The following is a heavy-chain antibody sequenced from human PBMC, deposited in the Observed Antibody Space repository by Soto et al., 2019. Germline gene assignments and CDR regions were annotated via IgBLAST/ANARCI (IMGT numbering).Heavy chain of an antibody. CDR3: ARCYVWWSYRYGMDV. Sequence: QLQLQESGSGLVKPSQTLSLTCAVSGGSISSGGYSWSWIRQPPGKGLEWIGYIYHSGSTYYNPSLKSRVTISVDRSKNQFSLKLSSVTAADTAVYYCARCYVWWSYRYGMDVWGQGTTVTVSS. V-gene: IGHV4-30-2*01. CDR1: GGSISSGGYS. J-gene: IGHJ6*02. D-gene: IGHD3-16*02. CDR2: IYHSGST.